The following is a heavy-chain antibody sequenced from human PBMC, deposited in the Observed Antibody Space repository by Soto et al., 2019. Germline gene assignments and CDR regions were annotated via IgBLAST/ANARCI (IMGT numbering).Heavy chain of an antibody. CDR2: ISYDGSNK. Sequence: GGSLRLSCAASGFTFSSYGMHWVRQAPGKGLEWVAVISYDGSNKYYADSVKGRFTISRNNSKNTLYLQMNSLRAEDTAVYYCAKDRRLGSSSSVPHDYWGQGTLVTVSS. CDR1: GFTFSSYG. CDR3: AKDRRLGSSSSVPHDY. J-gene: IGHJ4*02. D-gene: IGHD6-6*01. V-gene: IGHV3-30*18.